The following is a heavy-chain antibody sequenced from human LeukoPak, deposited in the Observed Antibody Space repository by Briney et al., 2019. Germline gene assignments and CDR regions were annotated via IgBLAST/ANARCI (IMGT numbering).Heavy chain of an antibody. CDR1: GGSFSGYY. J-gene: IGHJ1*01. CDR3: ARHSIAAAGSRGYFQH. Sequence: SETLSLTCAVYGGSFSGYYWSWIRQPPGKGLEWIGEINHSGSTNYNPSLKSRVTISVDTSKNQFSLKLSSVTTADTAVYYCARHSIAAAGSRGYFQHWGQGTLVTVSS. D-gene: IGHD6-13*01. V-gene: IGHV4-34*01. CDR2: INHSGST.